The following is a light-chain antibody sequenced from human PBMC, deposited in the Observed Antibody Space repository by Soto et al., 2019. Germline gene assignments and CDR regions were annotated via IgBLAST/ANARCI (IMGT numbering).Light chain of an antibody. CDR3: QQHNSYSLLT. Sequence: EMEMTQSPSSLFASVGDRVTITCQVSHDSINYLKWYQQKPGKAPNRLMYYATNLESGVLSRFSGSGSGTEFTLTISSLQPDDFATNYCQQHNSYSLLTFGQGTKVDI. J-gene: IGKJ1*01. CDR1: HDSINY. V-gene: IGKV1-5*01. CDR2: YAT.